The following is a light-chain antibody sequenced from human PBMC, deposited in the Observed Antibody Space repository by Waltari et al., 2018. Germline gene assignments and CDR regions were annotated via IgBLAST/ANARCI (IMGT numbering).Light chain of an antibody. Sequence: QSVLAQPPSVSGAPGQRVTISCSGSSSNIGAGSDVHWYQHLPGTAPKLLIYGNGNRPSVVPDRFSGSKSGTSASLAITGLQAEDEADYYCQSYDSSLSGSVFGGGTKLTVL. CDR1: SSNIGAGSD. J-gene: IGLJ3*02. CDR3: QSYDSSLSGSV. V-gene: IGLV1-40*01. CDR2: GNG.